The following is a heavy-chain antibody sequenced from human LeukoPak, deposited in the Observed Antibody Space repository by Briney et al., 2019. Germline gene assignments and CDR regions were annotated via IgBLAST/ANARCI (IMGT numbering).Heavy chain of an antibody. D-gene: IGHD2-2*01. J-gene: IGHJ4*02. CDR2: ISAYNGNT. V-gene: IGHV1-18*01. CDR1: GGTFSGYA. Sequence: GASVKVSCKASGGTFSGYAISWVRQAPGQGLEWMGWISAYNGNTNYAQKLQGRVTMTTDTSTSTAYMELRSLRSDDTAVYYCARGGRIVVVPAALDYWGQGTLVTVSS. CDR3: ARGGRIVVVPAALDY.